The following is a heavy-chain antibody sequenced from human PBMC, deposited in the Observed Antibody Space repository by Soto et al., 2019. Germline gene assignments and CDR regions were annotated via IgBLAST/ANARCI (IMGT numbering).Heavy chain of an antibody. CDR1: GFTFSSYW. CDR2: IYNDGSST. Sequence: GGSLRLSCAASGFTFSSYWTHWVRQAPGEGLVWVSQIYNDGSSTSYADSVKGRFTISRDSAKTTLHLQMNSLRAEDTAVYFCARGTSGLPGFDYWGQGALVTVSS. CDR3: ARGTSGLPGFDY. V-gene: IGHV3-74*01. D-gene: IGHD6-19*01. J-gene: IGHJ4*02.